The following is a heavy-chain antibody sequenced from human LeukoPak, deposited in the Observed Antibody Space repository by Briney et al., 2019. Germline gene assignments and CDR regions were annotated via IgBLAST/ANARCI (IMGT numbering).Heavy chain of an antibody. CDR3: ARAALYDILTGVYYYYGMDV. V-gene: IGHV3-33*01. CDR2: IWYDGSNK. Sequence: PGGALRLSCAASGFTFSSYGMHWVRQAPGKGLEWVAVIWYDGSNKYYADSVKGRFTISRDNSKNTLYLQMNRLRAEDTAVYYCARAALYDILTGVYYYYGMDVWGQGTTVTVSS. CDR1: GFTFSSYG. D-gene: IGHD3-9*01. J-gene: IGHJ6*02.